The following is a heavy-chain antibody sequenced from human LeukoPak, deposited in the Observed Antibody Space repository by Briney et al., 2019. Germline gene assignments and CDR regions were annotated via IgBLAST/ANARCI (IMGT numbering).Heavy chain of an antibody. Sequence: GGSLRLSCAASGFTFSSSWMSWVRQAPGKGLEWVTNIKPDGSEKYYVDSVKGRFTISRDNAKKSLYLQMNSLRAEDTALYYCARDIVGATDYWGQGTLVTVSS. CDR1: GFTFSSSW. V-gene: IGHV3-7*01. CDR3: ARDIVGATDY. D-gene: IGHD1-26*01. J-gene: IGHJ4*02. CDR2: IKPDGSEK.